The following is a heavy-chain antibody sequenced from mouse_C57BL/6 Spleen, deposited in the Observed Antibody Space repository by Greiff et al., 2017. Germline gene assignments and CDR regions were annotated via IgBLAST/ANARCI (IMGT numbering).Heavy chain of an antibody. J-gene: IGHJ4*01. Sequence: EVMLVESGGGLVQSGRSLRLSCATSGFTFSDFYMEWVRQAPGKGLEWIAASRNKANDYTTEYSASVKGRFIVSRDTSQSILYLQMNALRAEDTAIYYCARDGYDFYAMDYWGQGTSVTVSS. CDR3: ARDGYDFYAMDY. CDR2: SRNKANDYTT. V-gene: IGHV7-1*01. D-gene: IGHD2-10*02. CDR1: GFTFSDFY.